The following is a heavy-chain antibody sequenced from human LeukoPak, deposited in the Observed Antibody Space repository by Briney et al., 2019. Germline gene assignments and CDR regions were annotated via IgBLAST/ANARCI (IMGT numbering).Heavy chain of an antibody. Sequence: GGSLRLSCAASGFIFSSYGMHWVRQAPGKGLEWVAFIRYDGSKKYYADSVKGRFTISRDNSKNSLYLQMNSLRAEDTAVYYCARRLGLGFGEYSNNWFDSWGQGTLVTVSS. J-gene: IGHJ5*01. CDR3: ARRLGLGFGEYSNNWFDS. V-gene: IGHV3-30*02. D-gene: IGHD3-10*01. CDR2: IRYDGSKK. CDR1: GFIFSSYG.